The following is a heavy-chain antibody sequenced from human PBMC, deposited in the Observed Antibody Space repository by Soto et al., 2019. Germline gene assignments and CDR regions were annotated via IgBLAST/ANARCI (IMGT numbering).Heavy chain of an antibody. CDR3: ARDTMAYGSGSYQH. CDR1: GYTFTSFM. V-gene: IGHV1-3*01. D-gene: IGHD3-10*01. CDR2: INAGNGDT. J-gene: IGHJ1*01. Sequence: QVQLVQSGAEVKKPGASVKVSCKTSGYTFTSFMMPWVRQAPGQRLEWMGWINAGNGDTKYSQKFQGRVTITRDISASTAYMELRSLTSEDTAVYYCARDTMAYGSGSYQHWGQGTLVTVSS.